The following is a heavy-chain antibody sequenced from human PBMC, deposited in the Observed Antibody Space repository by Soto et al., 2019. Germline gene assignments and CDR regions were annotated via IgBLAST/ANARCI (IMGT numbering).Heavy chain of an antibody. CDR1: GFAYTSSA. Sequence: QMQLVQSGPEVKKPGTSVKVSCKASGFAYTSSAVQWVRQARGQRLEWIGWIVVCSGSTNYGQKFQEKVTITRDMSTITASMELSSLRSEDTAVYYCAADTTVYGMDVWGQGTTVTVSS. CDR2: IVVCSGST. V-gene: IGHV1-58*01. CDR3: AADTTVYGMDV. J-gene: IGHJ6*01. D-gene: IGHD4-17*01.